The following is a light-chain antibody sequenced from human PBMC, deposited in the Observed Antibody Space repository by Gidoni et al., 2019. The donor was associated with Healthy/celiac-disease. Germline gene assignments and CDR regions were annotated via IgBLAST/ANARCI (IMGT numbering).Light chain of an antibody. CDR3: QQLNSYRT. J-gene: IGKJ1*01. Sequence: DIQLTQSPSFLSASVGARVTITCRASQGISSYLAWYQQKPGKAPKLLSYAASTLQSGVPSRFSGRGSGTEFTLTISSLQPEDFATYYCQQLNSYRTFGQGTKVEIK. CDR2: AAS. V-gene: IGKV1-9*01. CDR1: QGISSY.